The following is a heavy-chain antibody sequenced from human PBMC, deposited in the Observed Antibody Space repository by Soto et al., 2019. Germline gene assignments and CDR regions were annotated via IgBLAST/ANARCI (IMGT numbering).Heavy chain of an antibody. CDR1: GYTFTSYD. Sequence: ASVKVSCEASGYTFTSYDINWVLQATGQGLEWMGWMNPNSGNTGYAQKFQGRVTMTRNTSIGTAYMELSSLRSEDTAAYYCARGQYYGSGSRDAFDIWGQGTMVTVSS. V-gene: IGHV1-8*01. CDR3: ARGQYYGSGSRDAFDI. CDR2: MNPNSGNT. D-gene: IGHD3-10*01. J-gene: IGHJ3*02.